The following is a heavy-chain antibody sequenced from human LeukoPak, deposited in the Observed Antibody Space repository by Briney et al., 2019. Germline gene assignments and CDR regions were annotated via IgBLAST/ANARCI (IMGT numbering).Heavy chain of an antibody. CDR3: ARLQVRYCSSTSCSGDFDY. V-gene: IGHV5-10-1*01. Sequence: GESLKISCKGSGYSFTSYWISWVRQMPGKGLEWTGRIDPSDSYTNYSPSFQGHVTISADKSISTAYLQWSSLKASDTAMYYCARLQVRYCSSTSCSGDFDYWGQGTLVTVSS. J-gene: IGHJ4*02. CDR2: IDPSDSYT. D-gene: IGHD2-2*01. CDR1: GYSFTSYW.